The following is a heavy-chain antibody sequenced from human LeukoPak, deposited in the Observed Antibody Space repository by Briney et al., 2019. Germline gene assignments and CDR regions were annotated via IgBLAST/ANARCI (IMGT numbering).Heavy chain of an antibody. CDR3: ARDIPYCSSTSCYATLGY. Sequence: ASVKVSCKASGYTFTGYYMHWVRQAPGQGLEWMGWINPNSGGTNYAQKFQGRVTMTRDTSISTAYMELSRLRSDDTAVYYCARDIPYCSSTSCYATLGYWGQGTLVTVSS. J-gene: IGHJ4*02. CDR1: GYTFTGYY. D-gene: IGHD2-2*01. V-gene: IGHV1-2*02. CDR2: INPNSGGT.